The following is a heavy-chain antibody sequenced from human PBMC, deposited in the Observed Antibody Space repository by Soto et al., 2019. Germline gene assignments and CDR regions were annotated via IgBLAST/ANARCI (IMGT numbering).Heavy chain of an antibody. V-gene: IGHV4-59*01. D-gene: IGHD2-21*02. CDR3: ARESPGCGGDCSWTAFDI. CDR2: IYYSGST. Sequence: SETLSLTCTVSGGSISSYYWSWIRQPPGKGLEWIGYIYYSGSTNYNPSLKSRVTISVDTSKNQFSLKLSSVTAADTAVYYCARESPGCGGDCSWTAFDIWGQGTMVTVSS. J-gene: IGHJ3*02. CDR1: GGSISSYY.